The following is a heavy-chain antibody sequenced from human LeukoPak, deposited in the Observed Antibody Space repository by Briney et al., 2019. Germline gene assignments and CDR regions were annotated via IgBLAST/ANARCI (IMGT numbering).Heavy chain of an antibody. V-gene: IGHV3-30-3*01. Sequence: GGSLRLSCAASGFTFSSFPIHWVRQAPGKGLEWVALISYDGSNKYYADSVKGRFTISRDTSKNTLYLQMNILRAEDTAVYYCARDRDNSGSYAYYFDYWGQGTRVTVSS. CDR2: ISYDGSNK. CDR3: ARDRDNSGSYAYYFDY. CDR1: GFTFSSFP. D-gene: IGHD3-22*01. J-gene: IGHJ4*02.